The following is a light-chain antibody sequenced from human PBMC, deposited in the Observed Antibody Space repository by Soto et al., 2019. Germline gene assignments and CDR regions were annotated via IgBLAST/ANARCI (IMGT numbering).Light chain of an antibody. CDR1: QSVSSSY. Sequence: EIVLTQSPGTLSLSPGERATLSCRASQSVSSSYLAWYQQKPGQAPRLLIYGASSRATGIPDRFSGSGSGTDFTPTISRLEPEDFAVYYCQKYGSSPPITFAQGTRLAIK. CDR3: QKYGSSPPIT. CDR2: GAS. J-gene: IGKJ5*01. V-gene: IGKV3-20*01.